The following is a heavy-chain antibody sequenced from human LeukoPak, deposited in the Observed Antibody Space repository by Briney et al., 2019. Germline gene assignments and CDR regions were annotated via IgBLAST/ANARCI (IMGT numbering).Heavy chain of an antibody. Sequence: GGSLRLSCAASEFTFSAYTMTWVRQAPGKGLEWVAVISYDGSNKYYADSVKGRFTISRDNSKNTLYLQMNSLRAEDTAVYYCAPYCSGGSCVSDWGQGTLVTVSS. CDR2: ISYDGSNK. J-gene: IGHJ4*02. CDR3: APYCSGGSCVSD. V-gene: IGHV3-30*04. CDR1: EFTFSAYT. D-gene: IGHD2-15*01.